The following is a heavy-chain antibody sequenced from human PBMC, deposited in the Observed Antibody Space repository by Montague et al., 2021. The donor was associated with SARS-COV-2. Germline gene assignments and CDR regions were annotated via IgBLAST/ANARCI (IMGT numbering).Heavy chain of an antibody. V-gene: IGHV3-30-3*01. CDR1: GFTFSSYA. D-gene: IGHD3-10*01. CDR3: ARDLREGPLLWFGELLLGDGMDV. CDR2: ISYDGSNK. J-gene: IGHJ6*02. Sequence: SLRLSCAASGFTFSSYAMHWLRQAPGKGLEWVAVISYDGSNKYYADSVKGRFTISRDNSKNTLYLQMNSLRAEDTAVYYCARDLREGPLLWFGELLLGDGMDVWGQGTTVTVSS.